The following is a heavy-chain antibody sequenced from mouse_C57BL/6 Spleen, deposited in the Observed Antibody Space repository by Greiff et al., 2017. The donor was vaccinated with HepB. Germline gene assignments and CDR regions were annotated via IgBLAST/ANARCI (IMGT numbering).Heavy chain of an antibody. Sequence: QVQLQQPGAELVKPGASVKMSCKASGYTFTSYWITWVKQRPGQGLEWIGDIYPGSGSTNYNEKFKSKATLTVDTSSSTAYMQLSSLTSEDSAVYYCARGDDSGGSYEDYYAMDYWGQGTSVTVSS. V-gene: IGHV1-55*01. CDR2: IYPGSGST. CDR3: ARGDDSGGSYEDYYAMDY. D-gene: IGHD1-1*02. J-gene: IGHJ4*01. CDR1: GYTFTSYW.